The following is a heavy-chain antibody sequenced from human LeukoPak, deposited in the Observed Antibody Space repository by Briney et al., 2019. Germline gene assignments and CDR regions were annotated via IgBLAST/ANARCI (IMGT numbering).Heavy chain of an antibody. CDR2: IIPIFGTA. V-gene: IGHV1-69*06. CDR3: ASRDGYNEGFDY. Sequence: SVKVSCKASGGTSSSYAISWVRQAPGQGLEWMGGIIPIFGTANYAQKFQGRVTITADKSTSTAYMELSSLRSEDTAVYYCASRDGYNEGFDYWGQGTLVTVSS. CDR1: GGTSSSYA. J-gene: IGHJ4*02. D-gene: IGHD5-24*01.